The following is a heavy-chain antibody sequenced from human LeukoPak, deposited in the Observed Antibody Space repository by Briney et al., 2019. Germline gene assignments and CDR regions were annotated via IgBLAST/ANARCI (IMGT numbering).Heavy chain of an antibody. CDR3: ARGFYFDH. Sequence: GGSLRLSCGASGFIFSNYWMSWVRQAPGKGLEWVANIKQDGSEKYYVDSVKGRFTISRDNAKNSLYLQMNSLRAEDTAVYYCARGFYFDHWGQGTLVTVSS. CDR2: IKQDGSEK. V-gene: IGHV3-7*01. J-gene: IGHJ4*02. CDR1: GFIFSNYW.